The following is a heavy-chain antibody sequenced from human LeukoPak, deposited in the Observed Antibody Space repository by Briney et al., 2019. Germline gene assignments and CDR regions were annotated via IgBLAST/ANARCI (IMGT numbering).Heavy chain of an antibody. J-gene: IGHJ6*03. CDR2: INHSGST. CDR1: GGSFSGYY. V-gene: IGHV4-34*01. D-gene: IGHD6-13*01. CDR3: ARHVWAAGTGYMDV. Sequence: SETLSLTCAVYGGSFSGYYWSWIRQPPGKVLEWIGEINHSGSTNYNPSLKSRVTISVDTSKNQFSLKLSSVTAADTAVYYCARHVWAAGTGYMDVRGKGTTVTISS.